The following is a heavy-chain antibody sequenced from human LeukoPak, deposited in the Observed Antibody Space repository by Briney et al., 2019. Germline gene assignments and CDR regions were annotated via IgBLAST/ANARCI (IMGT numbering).Heavy chain of an antibody. CDR3: ASGGYDAFDI. J-gene: IGHJ3*02. Sequence: SETLSLTCAVYGGSFSGYYWSWIRQPPGKGLEWIGEINHSGSTNYNPSLKSRVTISVDTSKNQFSLKLSSVTAADTAVYYCASGGYDAFDIWGQGTMVTVSS. V-gene: IGHV4-34*01. CDR1: GGSFSGYY. CDR2: INHSGST. D-gene: IGHD3-22*01.